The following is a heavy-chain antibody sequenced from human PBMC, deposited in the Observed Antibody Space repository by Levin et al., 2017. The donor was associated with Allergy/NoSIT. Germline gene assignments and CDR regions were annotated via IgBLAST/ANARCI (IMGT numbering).Heavy chain of an antibody. CDR1: GFSLSTSGMC. CDR2: IDWDDDK. V-gene: IGHV2-70*11. CDR3: ARTRGFCTNGVCYAYFDY. J-gene: IGHJ4*02. Sequence: SGPTLVKPTQTLTLTCTFSGFSLSTSGMCVSWIRQPPGKALEWLARIDWDDDKHYSTSLKTRLTISKDTSKNQVVLTMTNMDPVDTATYYCARTRGFCTNGVCYAYFDYWGQGTLVTVSS. D-gene: IGHD2-8*01.